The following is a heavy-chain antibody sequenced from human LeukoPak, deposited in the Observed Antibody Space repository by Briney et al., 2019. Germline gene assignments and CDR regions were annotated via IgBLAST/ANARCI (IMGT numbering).Heavy chain of an antibody. V-gene: IGHV3-53*01. CDR1: GFTVSSHY. J-gene: IGHJ4*02. D-gene: IGHD3-22*01. Sequence: PGGSLRLSCAASGFTVSSHYMTWVRQAPGKGLEWVSLISSGSSTYYADSVKGRFTISGDNPKNTLYLQLNSLRADDTAVYYCARRRSKAYENWGQGTLVTVSS. CDR3: ARRRSKAYEN. CDR2: ISSGSST.